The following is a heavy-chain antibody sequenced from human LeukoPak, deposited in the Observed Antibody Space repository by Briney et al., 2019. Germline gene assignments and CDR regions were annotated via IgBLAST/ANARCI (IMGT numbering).Heavy chain of an antibody. D-gene: IGHD2-15*01. J-gene: IGHJ4*02. CDR1: GYSISSGYY. CDR3: ARAGYWSGGSCYFTG. CDR2: IDHSGST. V-gene: IGHV4-38-2*01. Sequence: SETLSLTCAVSGYSISSGYYWGWIRQPPGKGLEWIGSIDHSGSTYYNPSLKKRVTTSVDATTNQFSMKLRSVTAPDQSEYYCARAGYWSGGSCYFTGWGQGTLVTVSS.